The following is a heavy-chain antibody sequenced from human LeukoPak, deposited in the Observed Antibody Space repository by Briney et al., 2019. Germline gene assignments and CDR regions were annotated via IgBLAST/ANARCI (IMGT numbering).Heavy chain of an antibody. Sequence: PGGSLTPSCAASGFTVSSNYKSWVRQAQGPGREWDSAIYSGGSTYYADSVKGRFTNSRDNSKNTLYLQMNSLGAEDTAVYYCAYGPSFDAWGQGTLVTVSS. CDR3: AYGPSFDA. CDR2: IYSGGST. D-gene: IGHD3-10*01. J-gene: IGHJ5*02. CDR1: GFTVSSNY. V-gene: IGHV3-53*01.